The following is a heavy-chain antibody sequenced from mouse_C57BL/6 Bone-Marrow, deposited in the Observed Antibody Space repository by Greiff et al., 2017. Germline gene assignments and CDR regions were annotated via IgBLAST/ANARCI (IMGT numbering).Heavy chain of an antibody. CDR3: ARKGYSNYPAWFAY. CDR1: GYTFTSYW. J-gene: IGHJ3*01. CDR2: INPSNGGT. D-gene: IGHD2-5*01. V-gene: IGHV1-53*01. Sequence: QVQLKQPGTELVKPGASVKLSCKASGYTFTSYWMHWVKQRPGQGLEWIGNINPSNGGTNYNEKFKSKATLTVDKSSSTAYMQLSSLTSEDSAVYYCARKGYSNYPAWFAYWGQGTLVTVSA.